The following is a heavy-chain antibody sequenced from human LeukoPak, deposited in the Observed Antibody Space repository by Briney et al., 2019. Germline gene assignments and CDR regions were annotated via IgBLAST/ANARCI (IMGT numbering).Heavy chain of an antibody. CDR1: GGSISSGANY. CDR3: ARHGVLRYLFDP. J-gene: IGHJ5*02. V-gene: IGHV4-30-2*01. CDR2: ISHSESA. Sequence: SQTLSLTCTVSGGSISSGANYWSWIRQPPGRGLEWIGYISHSESAYYSPSLESRVTMSVDTSKNQFSLKLSSVTAADTAVYYCARHGVLRYLFDPWGQGTLVTVSS. D-gene: IGHD3-9*01.